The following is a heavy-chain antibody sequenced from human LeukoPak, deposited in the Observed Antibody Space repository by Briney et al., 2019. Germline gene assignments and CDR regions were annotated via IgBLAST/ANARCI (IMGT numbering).Heavy chain of an antibody. CDR3: GAGTFDAFDI. J-gene: IGHJ3*02. D-gene: IGHD3-10*01. CDR1: GGSINSGGYY. CDR2: IYYSGST. V-gene: IGHV4-31*03. Sequence: SQTLSLACTVFGGSINSGGYYWSWIRQHPGKGLEWIGHIYYSGSTYYNPSLKSRVTISVDTSRNQFSLKLSSVTAADTAVYYCGAGTFDAFDIWGQGTMVTVSS.